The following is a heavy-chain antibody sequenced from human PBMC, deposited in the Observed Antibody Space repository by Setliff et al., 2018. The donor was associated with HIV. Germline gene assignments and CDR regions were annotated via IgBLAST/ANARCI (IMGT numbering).Heavy chain of an antibody. J-gene: IGHJ4*02. D-gene: IGHD1-26*01. CDR3: ARLPLRSGSPIDY. CDR2: IYYTGST. CDR1: GGSISSGGYY. Sequence: PSETLSLTCIVSGGSISSGGYYWTWIRQYPGKGLEWIGYIYYTGSTYYNPSLKSRLTMSVDASKNQFSLKLSSVTAADTAVYYCARLPLRSGSPIDYWGQGTLVTVSS. V-gene: IGHV4-31*03.